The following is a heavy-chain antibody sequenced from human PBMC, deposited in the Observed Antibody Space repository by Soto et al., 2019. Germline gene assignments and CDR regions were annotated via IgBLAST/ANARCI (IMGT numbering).Heavy chain of an antibody. CDR3: AREKRTIFGDPFDP. V-gene: IGHV4-34*01. CDR1: GGSFSGYY. D-gene: IGHD3-3*01. Sequence: PSETLSLTCAVYGGSFSGYYWSWIRQPPGKGLEWIGEINHSGSTNYNPSLKSRVTISVDTSKNQFSLKLSSVTAADTAVYYCAREKRTIFGDPFDPWGQGTLVTVSS. J-gene: IGHJ5*02. CDR2: INHSGST.